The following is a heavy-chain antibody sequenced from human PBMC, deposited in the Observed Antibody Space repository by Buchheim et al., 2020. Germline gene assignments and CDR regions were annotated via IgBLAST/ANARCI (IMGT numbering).Heavy chain of an antibody. J-gene: IGHJ4*02. Sequence: QVQLVESGGGVVQPGRSLRLSCAASGFTFSSYGMHWVRQAPGKGLEWVAVISYDGSNKYYADSVKGRFTISRDNSKNSLYLQMNSLRAEDTAVYYCARGVKSTGTTDYWGQGTL. D-gene: IGHD1-7*01. CDR3: ARGVKSTGTTDY. CDR2: ISYDGSNK. V-gene: IGHV3-30*03. CDR1: GFTFSSYG.